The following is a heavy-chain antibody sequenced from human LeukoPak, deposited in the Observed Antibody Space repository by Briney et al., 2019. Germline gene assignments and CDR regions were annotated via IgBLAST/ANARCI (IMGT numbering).Heavy chain of an antibody. Sequence: SETLSLTCTVSGGSISSGSYFWGWIRLPPGMGLQWIGSSYYSGSTYYSPSLKSRLTISVDTSKNQFSLKLSSVTAADTAVYYCAKRGDYFSSGSYYPFDYWGQGTLVTVSS. CDR1: GGSISSGSYF. J-gene: IGHJ4*02. V-gene: IGHV4-39*01. D-gene: IGHD3-10*01. CDR3: AKRGDYFSSGSYYPFDY. CDR2: SYYSGST.